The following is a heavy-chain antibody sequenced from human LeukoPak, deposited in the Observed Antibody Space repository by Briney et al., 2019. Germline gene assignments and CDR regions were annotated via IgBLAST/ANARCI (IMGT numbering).Heavy chain of an antibody. Sequence: GGSLRLSCAASGFTVSSNYMNWVRQAPGKGLEWVSIIYSGGDTYYADSVKGRFTISRDNSKNTLYLQMNSLRAEDTAVYYCAKDLVWSGEGKLRDVWGKGTTVTVSS. D-gene: IGHD3-10*01. CDR3: AKDLVWSGEGKLRDV. V-gene: IGHV3-53*01. J-gene: IGHJ6*04. CDR1: GFTVSSNY. CDR2: IYSGGDT.